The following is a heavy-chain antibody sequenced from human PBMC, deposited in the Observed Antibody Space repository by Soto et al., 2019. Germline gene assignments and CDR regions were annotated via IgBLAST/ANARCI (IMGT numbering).Heavy chain of an antibody. V-gene: IGHV4-59*01. CDR3: ARDLGYDFWSGYSPTPYYMDV. D-gene: IGHD3-3*01. J-gene: IGHJ6*03. CDR2: IYYSGST. CDR1: GGSISIYY. Sequence: SDTLSLTCTVSGGSISIYYWSWIRQPPGKGLEWIGYIYYSGSTNYNPSLKSRVTISVDTSKNQFSLKLSSVTAADTAVYYCARDLGYDFWSGYSPTPYYMDVWAKGTTVTVSS.